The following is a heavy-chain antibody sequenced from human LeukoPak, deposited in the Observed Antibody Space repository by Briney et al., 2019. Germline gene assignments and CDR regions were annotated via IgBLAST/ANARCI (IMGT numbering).Heavy chain of an antibody. CDR1: GFPFIEYS. Sequence: PGGSLRLYCTASGFPFIEYSMNWVRQAPGKGLEWISYIGIDSGNTKYADSVRGRFTISADKAKNSLNLHMNSLRVEDTAVYYCARDHNYAFDNWGQGTLVSVAS. CDR3: ARDHNYAFDN. J-gene: IGHJ4*02. CDR2: IGIDSGNT. D-gene: IGHD1-1*01. V-gene: IGHV3-48*01.